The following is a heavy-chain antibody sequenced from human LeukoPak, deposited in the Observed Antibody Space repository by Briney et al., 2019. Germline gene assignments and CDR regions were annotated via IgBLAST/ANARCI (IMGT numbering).Heavy chain of an antibody. CDR2: ISSFSGTI. CDR3: ARDQGGVGY. D-gene: IGHD3-16*01. V-gene: IGHV3-48*01. Sequence: QPGGSLRLSCVASGITFSSYSMNSVRQAPGKGLGWVSYISSFSGTINYADSVKGRFTISRDNAKNSLYLQMNSLRAEDTAVYYCARDQGGVGYWGQGTLVTVSS. CDR1: GITFSSYS. J-gene: IGHJ4*02.